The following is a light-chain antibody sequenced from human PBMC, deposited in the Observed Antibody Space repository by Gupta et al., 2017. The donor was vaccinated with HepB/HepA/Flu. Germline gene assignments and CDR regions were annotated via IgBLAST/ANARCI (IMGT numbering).Light chain of an antibody. CDR2: TSS. CDR1: QSVSTY. J-gene: IGKJ2*03. CDR3: QQSYSAYS. Sequence: DIQMTQSPSSLSASVGDSVTITCRASQSVSTYLNWYQHKRGQAPKLLVHTSSILQSGVPSRFSGNGYKTEFTLTITSRQPEDSATYYCQQSYSAYSFGQGTKLEIK. V-gene: IGKV1-39*01.